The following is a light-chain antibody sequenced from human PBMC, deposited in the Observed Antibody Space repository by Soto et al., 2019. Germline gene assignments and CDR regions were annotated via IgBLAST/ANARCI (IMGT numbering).Light chain of an antibody. CDR1: QSVSSGY. Sequence: ETVMTQSPGTLSLSPGERATISCRASQSVSSGYVAWYQQKPGQAPRLLIFGASNRATGIPDRFTGSGSGTDFTLTISRLEPEDFAVYYCQQYGISQNTFGQGTKLEIK. V-gene: IGKV3-20*01. J-gene: IGKJ2*01. CDR3: QQYGISQNT. CDR2: GAS.